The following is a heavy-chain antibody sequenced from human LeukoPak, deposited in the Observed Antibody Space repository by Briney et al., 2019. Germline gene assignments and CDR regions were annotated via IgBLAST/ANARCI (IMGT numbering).Heavy chain of an antibody. V-gene: IGHV4-30-4*01. CDR2: IYYSGST. CDR3: ARGDGSSGYGAFDI. J-gene: IGHJ3*02. Sequence: SETLSLTCTVSGGSISSGDYYWSWIRPPPGKGLEWIGYIYYSGSTHYNPSLKSRVTISVDTSKNQFSLKLSSVTAADTAVYYCARGDGSSGYGAFDIWGQGTMVTVSS. D-gene: IGHD3-22*01. CDR1: GGSISSGDYY.